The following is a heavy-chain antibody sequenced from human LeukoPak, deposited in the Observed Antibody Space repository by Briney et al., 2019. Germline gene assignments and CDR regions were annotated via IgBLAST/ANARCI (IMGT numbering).Heavy chain of an antibody. D-gene: IGHD1-26*01. Sequence: GGSLRLSCAASGFTFSSYAMSWVRQAPGKGLXXXXXXSGSGGSTYYADSVKGRFTISRDNSKNTLYLQMNSLRAEDTAVYYCAKGPGGSYLNWFDPWGQGTLVTVSS. J-gene: IGHJ5*02. CDR3: AKGPGGSYLNWFDP. CDR1: GFTFSSYA. CDR2: XSGSGGST. V-gene: IGHV3-23*01.